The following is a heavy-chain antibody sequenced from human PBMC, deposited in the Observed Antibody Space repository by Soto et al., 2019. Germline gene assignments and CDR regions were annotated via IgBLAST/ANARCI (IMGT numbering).Heavy chain of an antibody. CDR1: GYAFNRYG. J-gene: IGHJ5*02. Sequence: ASVKVSCKASGYAFNRYGLTWVRQAPGQGLEWMGWISAYNGNTNYAQNLQGRVTMTTDTSTSTAYMELRNLNSDDTAVYYCARSYCSTSTCYSYWFDPWGQRTLVTVCS. CDR3: ARSYCSTSTCYSYWFDP. D-gene: IGHD2-2*02. V-gene: IGHV1-18*04. CDR2: ISAYNGNT.